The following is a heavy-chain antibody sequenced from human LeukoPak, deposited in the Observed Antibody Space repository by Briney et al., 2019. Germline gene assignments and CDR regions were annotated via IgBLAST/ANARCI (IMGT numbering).Heavy chain of an antibody. CDR1: GFTFSSYG. J-gene: IGHJ4*02. Sequence: GGSLRLSCAASGFTFSSYGMHWVRQAPGKGLEWVAVIWYDGSNEYYADSVKGRFTISRDNAKNSLYLQMNSLRAEDTAVYYCARDESGYYFDYWGQGTLVTVSS. CDR2: IWYDGSNE. D-gene: IGHD7-27*01. V-gene: IGHV3-33*01. CDR3: ARDESGYYFDY.